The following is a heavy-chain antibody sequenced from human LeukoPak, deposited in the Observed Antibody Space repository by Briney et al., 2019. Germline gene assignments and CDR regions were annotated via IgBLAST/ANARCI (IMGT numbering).Heavy chain of an antibody. CDR2: ISYSENT. V-gene: IGHV4-39*01. CDR1: GGSIRSSSFY. D-gene: IGHD5-18*01. Sequence: SETLSLTCTVSGGSIRSSSFYWVWIRQPPGKGLEWIGTISYSENTYYNPSLKGRITISVDTSQYQISLKLSSVTAADTAVYYCTRQEVGTTMVYWGQGTLVTVSS. CDR3: TRQEVGTTMVY. J-gene: IGHJ4*02.